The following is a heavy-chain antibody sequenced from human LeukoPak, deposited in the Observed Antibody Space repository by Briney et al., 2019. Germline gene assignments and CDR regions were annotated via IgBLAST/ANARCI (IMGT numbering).Heavy chain of an antibody. CDR3: ARVGGTLVRDKFDY. D-gene: IGHD3-10*01. Sequence: SETLSLTCNVSGYSISSGYYWGWIRQPPGKGLEWIGNIYHSGSIYYNPSLKSRITISVDTSKNQFSLKLNSMTAADTAVYYCARVGGTLVRDKFDYWGQGTLVTDSS. J-gene: IGHJ4*02. V-gene: IGHV4-38-2*02. CDR2: IYHSGSI. CDR1: GYSISSGYY.